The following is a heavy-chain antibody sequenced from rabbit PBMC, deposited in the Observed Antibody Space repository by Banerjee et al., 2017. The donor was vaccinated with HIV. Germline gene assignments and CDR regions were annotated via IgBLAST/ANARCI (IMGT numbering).Heavy chain of an antibody. CDR2: IYISSGST. V-gene: IGHV1S45*01. J-gene: IGHJ4*01. D-gene: IGHD6-1*01. CDR3: TRMDCATYHL. Sequence: QEQLAESGGDMVKPEGSLNLTCTASGFSFSSGYDMCWVRQAPGNGLEWIAFIYISSGSTFSASCAKGRFTITKPSPTTVTLQMTSLTVADTATYFCTRMDCATYHLWGPGTLVTVS. CDR1: GFSFSSGYD.